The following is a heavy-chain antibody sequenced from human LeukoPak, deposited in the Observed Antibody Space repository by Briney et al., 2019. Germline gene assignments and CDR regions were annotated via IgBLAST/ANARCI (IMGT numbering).Heavy chain of an antibody. CDR3: ARGPTTLGLRLGELSLRADY. J-gene: IGHJ4*02. Sequence: PGGSLRLSCAASGFTFNTYGMHWVRQAPGKGLEWVTFIRYDGSNKYYADSVKGRFTISRDNAKNSLYLQMNSLRADDTAVYYCARGPTTLGLRLGELSLRADYWGQGALVTVSS. V-gene: IGHV3-30*02. CDR1: GFTFNTYG. D-gene: IGHD3-16*02. CDR2: IRYDGSNK.